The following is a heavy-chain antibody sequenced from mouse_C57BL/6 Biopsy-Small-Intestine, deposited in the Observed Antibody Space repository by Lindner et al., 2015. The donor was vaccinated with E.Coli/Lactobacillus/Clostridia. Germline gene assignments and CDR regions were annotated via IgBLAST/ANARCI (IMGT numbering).Heavy chain of an antibody. V-gene: IGHV1-47*01. CDR3: ARSSNYDYAMDY. CDR1: GYTFTTYP. J-gene: IGHJ4*01. Sequence: VQLQESGAELVKPGASVKMSCKASGYTFTTYPIEWMKQTHGKSLEWIGNFHPYNDATKYNERFKGKATLTVEKSSSTVYLELSRLTSDDSAVYYCARSSNYDYAMDYWGQGTSVTVSS. CDR2: FHPYNDAT. D-gene: IGHD2-5*01.